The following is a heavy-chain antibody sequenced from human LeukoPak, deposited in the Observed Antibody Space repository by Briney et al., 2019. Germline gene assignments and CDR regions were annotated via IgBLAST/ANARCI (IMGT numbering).Heavy chain of an antibody. CDR2: IRKDGRNE. Sequence: PGGSLRLSCAASRFTFSSYGMHWVRQAPGKGLQWVAFIRKDGRNENYADSVKGRFTISRDNSENTVYLQMNSLRPEDTAVYYCAKDGLLLNIYDHYYYYMDVWGRGTTVTVPS. CDR3: AKDGLLLNIYDHYYYYMDV. CDR1: RFTFSSYG. D-gene: IGHD3/OR15-3a*01. J-gene: IGHJ6*03. V-gene: IGHV3-30*02.